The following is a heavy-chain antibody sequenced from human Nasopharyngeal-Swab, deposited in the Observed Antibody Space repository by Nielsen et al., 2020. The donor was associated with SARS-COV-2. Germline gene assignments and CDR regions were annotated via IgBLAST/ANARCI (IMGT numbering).Heavy chain of an antibody. V-gene: IGHV5-10-1*01. D-gene: IGHD3-10*01. CDR2: IDPSDSYT. J-gene: IGHJ3*02. CDR1: GYRFPSYW. CDR3: ARQFTMVGPVKKPVKTFDM. Sequence: GEYLKTHCHGLGYRFPSYWISRVRQLPGQGLEWMGRIDPSDSYTNHSPSFQGHVTIPAENSIRTAYLQWRSLRASDSAMYYWARQFTMVGPVKKPVKTFDMWGQGTMVTVSS.